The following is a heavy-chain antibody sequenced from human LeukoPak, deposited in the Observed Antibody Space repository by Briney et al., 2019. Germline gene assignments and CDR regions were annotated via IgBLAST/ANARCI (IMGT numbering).Heavy chain of an antibody. V-gene: IGHV1-18*01. CDR1: GYTFTSYG. CDR2: ISAYNGNT. D-gene: IGHD3-22*01. Sequence: GASVKVSCKASGYTFTSYGISWVRQAPGQGLEWMGWISAYNGNTNYAQKLQGRVTMTTDTSTSTAYMELRSLRSDGTAVYYCARETYYDSSGYYRRRYYYYYGMDVWGQGTTVTVSS. J-gene: IGHJ6*02. CDR3: ARETYYDSSGYYRRRYYYYYGMDV.